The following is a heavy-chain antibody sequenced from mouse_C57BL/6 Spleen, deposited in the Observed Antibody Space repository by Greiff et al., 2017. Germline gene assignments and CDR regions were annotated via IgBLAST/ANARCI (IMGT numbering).Heavy chain of an antibody. CDR2: INPSNGGT. D-gene: IGHD2-5*01. CDR1: GYTFTSYW. V-gene: IGHV1-53*01. CDR3: AREANSNYEYFDV. Sequence: QVQLQQSGTELVKPGASVKLSCKASGYTFTSYWMHWVKQRPGQGLEWIGNINPSNGGTNYNEKFKSKATLTVDKSSSTAYMQLSSLTSEDSAVYYCAREANSNYEYFDVWGTGTTVTVSS. J-gene: IGHJ1*03.